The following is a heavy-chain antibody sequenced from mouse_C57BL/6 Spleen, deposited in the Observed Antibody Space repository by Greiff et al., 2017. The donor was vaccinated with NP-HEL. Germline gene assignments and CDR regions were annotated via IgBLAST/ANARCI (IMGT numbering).Heavy chain of an antibody. CDR1: GYSFTSYY. CDR2: IYPGSGNT. CDR3: ASGGTTVVRDWYFDV. Sequence: QVQLQQSGPELVKPGASVKISCKASGYSFTSYYIHWVKQRPGQGLEWIGWIYPGSGNTKYNEKFKGKATLTADTSSSTAYMQLSSLTSEDSAVYYCASGGTTVVRDWYFDVWGTGTTVTVSS. J-gene: IGHJ1*03. D-gene: IGHD1-1*01. V-gene: IGHV1-66*01.